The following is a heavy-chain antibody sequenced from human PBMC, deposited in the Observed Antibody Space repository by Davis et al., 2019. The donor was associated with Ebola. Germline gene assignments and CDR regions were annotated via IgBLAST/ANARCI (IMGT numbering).Heavy chain of an antibody. CDR3: ARVRWGYSGYDYYYYGMDV. CDR1: GFTFSSYW. D-gene: IGHD5-12*01. Sequence: GESLKISCAASGFTFSSYWMHWVRQAPGKGLVWVSRINSDGSSTSYADSVKGRFTISRDNAKNTLYLQMNSLRAEDTAVYYCARVRWGYSGYDYYYYGMDVWGQGTTVTVSS. J-gene: IGHJ6*02. CDR2: INSDGSST. V-gene: IGHV3-74*01.